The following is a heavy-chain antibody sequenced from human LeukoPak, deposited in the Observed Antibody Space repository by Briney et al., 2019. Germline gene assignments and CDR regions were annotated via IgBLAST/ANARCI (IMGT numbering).Heavy chain of an antibody. V-gene: IGHV4-30-4*01. J-gene: IGHJ4*02. CDR2: IYYSGST. D-gene: IGHD3-9*01. CDR1: GGSISSGDYY. Sequence: SETLSLTCTVSGGSISSGDYYWSWIRQPPGKGLEWIGYIYYSGSTYYNPSLKSRVTISVDTSKNQFSLKLSSVTAADTAVYYCARARLFDWLLPFDYWGQGTQVTVSS. CDR3: ARARLFDWLLPFDY.